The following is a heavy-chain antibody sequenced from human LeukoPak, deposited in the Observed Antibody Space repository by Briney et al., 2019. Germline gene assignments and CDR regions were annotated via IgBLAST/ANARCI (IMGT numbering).Heavy chain of an antibody. J-gene: IGHJ5*02. V-gene: IGHV1-18*01. Sequence: ASVKVSCKASGYTFTSYGISWVRQAPGQGLEWMGWISDYNGNTNYAQKLQGRVTMTTDTSTSTAYMELRSLRSDDTAVYYCARDGAAAGTENWFDPWGQGTLVTVSS. CDR1: GYTFTSYG. CDR3: ARDGAAAGTENWFDP. CDR2: ISDYNGNT. D-gene: IGHD6-13*01.